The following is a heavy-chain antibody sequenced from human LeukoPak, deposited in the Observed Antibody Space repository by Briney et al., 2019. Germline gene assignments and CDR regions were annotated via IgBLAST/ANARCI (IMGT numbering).Heavy chain of an antibody. CDR3: AMTRSDYYGSGGRLGDAFDI. D-gene: IGHD3-10*01. CDR2: IYPGDSDT. V-gene: IGHV5-51*01. Sequence: GESLKISCKGSGYSFTSYWIGWVRQMPGKGLEWMGIIYPGDSDTGYSPSFQGQVTISADKSISTAYLQWSSLKASDTAMYYCAMTRSDYYGSGGRLGDAFDIWGQGTMVTVSS. J-gene: IGHJ3*02. CDR1: GYSFTSYW.